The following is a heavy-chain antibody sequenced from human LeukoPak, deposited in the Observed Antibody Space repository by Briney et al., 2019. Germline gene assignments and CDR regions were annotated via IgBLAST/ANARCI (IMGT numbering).Heavy chain of an antibody. Sequence: PGGSLRLSCAASGFTFDDYTMHWVRQAPGKGLEWVSLISWDGGSTYYADSVKGRFTISRDNSKNSLYLQMNSLRTEDTALYYCAKDRGWGIQGAFDIWGQGTMVTVSS. D-gene: IGHD7-27*01. CDR3: AKDRGWGIQGAFDI. V-gene: IGHV3-43*01. CDR2: ISWDGGST. CDR1: GFTFDDYT. J-gene: IGHJ3*02.